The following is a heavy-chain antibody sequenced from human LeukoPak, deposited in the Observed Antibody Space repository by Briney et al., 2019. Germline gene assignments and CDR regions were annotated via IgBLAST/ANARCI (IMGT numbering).Heavy chain of an antibody. D-gene: IGHD4-17*01. V-gene: IGHV4-4*07. Sequence: SETLSLTCTVSGGSISSYYWSWIRQHAGKGLEWIGRIYTSGSTNYNPSLKSRVTMSVDTSKNQFSLKLSSVTAADTAAYYCARVTVTTYQRAAFDIWGQGTMVTVSS. CDR2: IYTSGST. J-gene: IGHJ3*02. CDR3: ARVTVTTYQRAAFDI. CDR1: GGSISSYY.